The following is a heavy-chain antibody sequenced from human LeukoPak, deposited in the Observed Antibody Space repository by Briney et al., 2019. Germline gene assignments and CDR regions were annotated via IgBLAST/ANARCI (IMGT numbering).Heavy chain of an antibody. D-gene: IGHD4-17*01. Sequence: PSETLSLTCAVTGDSFSSHYWTWIRQSPGTGLEWIGYISHIGRTNYNPSLKSRVTISIDTSKNQFSLKLRSVTAADTAVYYCARDLVTVTKGFDIWGQGTMVSVSS. V-gene: IGHV4-59*11. J-gene: IGHJ3*02. CDR2: ISHIGRT. CDR3: ARDLVTVTKGFDI. CDR1: GDSFSSHY.